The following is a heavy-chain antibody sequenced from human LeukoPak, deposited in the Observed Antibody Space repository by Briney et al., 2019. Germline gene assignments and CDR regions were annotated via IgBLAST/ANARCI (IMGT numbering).Heavy chain of an antibody. J-gene: IGHJ4*02. V-gene: IGHV1-18*01. CDR1: GYTFTSYG. Sequence: ASVKVSCKASGYTFTSYGISWVRQAPGQGLEWMGWISAYNGNTNYAQKLQGRVTMTTDTSTSTAYMELRSLRSDDTAVYYCARALAGRYFDWSPGYWGQGTLVTVSS. D-gene: IGHD3-9*01. CDR2: ISAYNGNT. CDR3: ARALAGRYFDWSPGY.